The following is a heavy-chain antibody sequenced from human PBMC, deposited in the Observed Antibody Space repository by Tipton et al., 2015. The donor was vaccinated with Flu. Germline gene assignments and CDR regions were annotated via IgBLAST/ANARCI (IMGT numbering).Heavy chain of an antibody. CDR3: ARQGGSIAVAGLVY. Sequence: VQLVQSGAEVKKPGESLKISCKGSGYSFITYWIGWVRQMPGKGLEWIGMIFPSDSDTRYSPSFQGHVTISADESTNTAYLQWTSLKASDTAMYYCARQGGSIAVAGLVYWGQGTLVTVSS. D-gene: IGHD6-19*01. V-gene: IGHV5-51*03. CDR2: IFPSDSDT. J-gene: IGHJ4*02. CDR1: GYSFITYW.